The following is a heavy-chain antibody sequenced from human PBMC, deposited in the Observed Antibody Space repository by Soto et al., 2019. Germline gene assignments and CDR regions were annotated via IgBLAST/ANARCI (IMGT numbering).Heavy chain of an antibody. V-gene: IGHV3-33*08. J-gene: IGHJ4*02. CDR2: IWYDGSKT. CDR3: ARDLGSTNYYFDY. CDR1: GFSFRNYG. Sequence: GGSLRLSCAASGFSFRNYGFHWVRQAPGKGLEWVAVIWYDGSKTYYVESVKGRFTISRDNSKNTLYLQLNSLRAEDTAVYRCARDLGSTNYYFDYWGLGTLVTVSS. D-gene: IGHD5-12*01.